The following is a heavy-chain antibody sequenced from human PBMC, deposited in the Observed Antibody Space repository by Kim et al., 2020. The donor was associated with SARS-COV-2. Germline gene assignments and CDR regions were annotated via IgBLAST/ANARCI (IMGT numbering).Heavy chain of an antibody. J-gene: IGHJ5*02. V-gene: IGHV3-30*18. Sequence: GGSLRLSCAAFGLTFNRYGMHWVRQAPGKGLEWVAAVLYDGSNEYYADSVKGRFTISRDNSKSTLYLQMNSLRPEDTAVYYCAKAPIVVVPTGKTWFDPCGQETLVIVSS. CDR3: AKAPIVVVPTGKTWFDP. D-gene: IGHD2-2*01. CDR1: GLTFNRYG. CDR2: VLYDGSNE.